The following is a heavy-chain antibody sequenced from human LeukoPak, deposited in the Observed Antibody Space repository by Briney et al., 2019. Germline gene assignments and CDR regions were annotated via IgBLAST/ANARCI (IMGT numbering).Heavy chain of an antibody. D-gene: IGHD6-19*01. J-gene: IGHJ6*03. CDR3: ARASGIAVAGRAIYYYYYMDV. CDR2: IYYSGST. V-gene: IGHV4-59*01. Sequence: SETLSLTCTVSGGSISSYYWSWIRQPPGKGLEWIGYIYYSGSTNYNPSLKSRVTISVDTSKNQFSLKLSSVTAADTAVYYCARASGIAVAGRAIYYYYYMDVWGKGTTVTISS. CDR1: GGSISSYY.